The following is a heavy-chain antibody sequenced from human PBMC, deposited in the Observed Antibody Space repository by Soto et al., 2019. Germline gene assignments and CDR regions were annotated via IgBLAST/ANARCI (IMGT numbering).Heavy chain of an antibody. Sequence: QVQLVESGGGVVQPGRSLRLSCAASGFTFSSYAMHWVRQAPGKGLEWVAVISYDGSNKYYADSVKGRFTISRDNSKNTLYLQMNSLRAEDTAVYYCASYGITMVRGVISDYYGMDVWGQGTTVTVSS. J-gene: IGHJ6*02. CDR2: ISYDGSNK. CDR3: ASYGITMVRGVISDYYGMDV. D-gene: IGHD3-10*01. V-gene: IGHV3-30-3*01. CDR1: GFTFSSYA.